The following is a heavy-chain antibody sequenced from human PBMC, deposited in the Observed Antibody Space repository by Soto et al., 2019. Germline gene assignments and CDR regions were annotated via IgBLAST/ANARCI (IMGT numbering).Heavy chain of an antibody. CDR1: GGSIISSSYY. CDR3: ARHAYYDSSAIFDY. J-gene: IGHJ4*02. CDR2: IYYSGST. D-gene: IGHD3-22*01. Sequence: SETLSLTCTVSGGSIISSSYYWGWIRQPPGKGLEWIGSIYYSGSTYYNPSLKSRVTISVDTSKNQFSLKLSSVTAADTAVYYCARHAYYDSSAIFDYWGQGTLVTVSS. V-gene: IGHV4-39*01.